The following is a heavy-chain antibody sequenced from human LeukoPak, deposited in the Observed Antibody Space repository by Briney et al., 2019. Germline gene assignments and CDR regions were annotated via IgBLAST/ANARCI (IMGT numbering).Heavy chain of an antibody. J-gene: IGHJ3*02. V-gene: IGHV3-48*03. CDR1: GFTFTNYE. CDR2: ISSSTSTI. D-gene: IGHD3-9*01. Sequence: GGSLRLSCAASGFTFTNYEMNWVRQAPGKGLEWVSYISSSTSTIYYADSVKGRFTISRDNAKNSLYLQMNSLRAEDTAVYYCARELRTPYDILGRGNAFDIWGQGTRVTVSS. CDR3: ARELRTPYDILGRGNAFDI.